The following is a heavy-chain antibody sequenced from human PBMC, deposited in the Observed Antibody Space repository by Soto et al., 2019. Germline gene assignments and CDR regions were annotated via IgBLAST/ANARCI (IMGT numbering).Heavy chain of an antibody. CDR1: GGTFSSYG. CDR2: IIAHFITA. Sequence: QVQLVQSGAEVKKAGSSVKVSCKATGGTFSSYGISWVRQVPGQGLEWMGGIIAHFITANHAQKFQGRLTITADGPTRTAYMELSSLRSEVTAVYYCTRHHDFGSGYSDYHYYGMDVWGRGTRVTVSP. V-gene: IGHV1-69*01. D-gene: IGHD3-3*01. J-gene: IGHJ6*04. CDR3: TRHHDFGSGYSDYHYYGMDV.